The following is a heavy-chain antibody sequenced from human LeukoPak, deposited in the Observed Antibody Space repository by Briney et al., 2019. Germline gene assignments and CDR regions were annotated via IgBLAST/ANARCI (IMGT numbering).Heavy chain of an antibody. CDR3: ASSIAARSPFDY. CDR2: ISAYNGNT. D-gene: IGHD6-6*01. J-gene: IGHJ4*02. CDR1: GYTFTGYY. Sequence: ASVKVSCKASGYTFTGYYMHWVRQAPGQGLEWMGWISAYNGNTNYAQKLQGRVTMTTDTSTSTAYMELRSLRSDDTAVYYCASSIAARSPFDYWGQGTLVTVSS. V-gene: IGHV1-18*04.